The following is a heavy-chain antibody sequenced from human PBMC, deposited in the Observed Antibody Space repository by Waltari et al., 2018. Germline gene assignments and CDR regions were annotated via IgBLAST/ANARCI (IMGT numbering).Heavy chain of an antibody. CDR2: IYWNDDK. V-gene: IGHV2-5*04. CDR1: GFALSTIGVG. D-gene: IGHD6-6*01. Sequence: QMTLKESGPTLVKPTQTLTLTCTFSGFALSTIGVGVGWIRQPPGKALEWLAVIYWNDDKRYSPSLKSRLTITRDTANNQVVLTMTNMDPVDTGTYYCVRSVTARPVSGASDIWGQGTMVIVSS. CDR3: VRSVTARPVSGASDI. J-gene: IGHJ3*02.